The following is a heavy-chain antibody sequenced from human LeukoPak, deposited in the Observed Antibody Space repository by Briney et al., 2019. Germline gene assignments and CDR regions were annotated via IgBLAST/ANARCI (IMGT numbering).Heavy chain of an antibody. J-gene: IGHJ4*02. V-gene: IGHV1-2*02. CDR2: INPNSGGT. CDR3: ARGLTIFGVVIIGY. D-gene: IGHD3-3*01. Sequence: GASVKVSCKASGYTFAGYYMHWVRQAPGQGLEWMGWINPNSGGTNYAQKFQGRVTMTRDTSISTAYMELSRLRSDDTAVYYCARGLTIFGVVIIGYWGQGTLVTVSS. CDR1: GYTFAGYY.